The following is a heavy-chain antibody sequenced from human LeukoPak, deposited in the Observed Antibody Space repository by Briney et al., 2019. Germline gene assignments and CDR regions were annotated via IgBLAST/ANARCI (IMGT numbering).Heavy chain of an antibody. CDR2: IYFSGST. Sequence: SETLSLTGTVSGGSISNYYWSWIRQPPGKGLEWIGYIYFSGSTNYNPSLKSRVTISVDTSKNQFSLKLSSMTAADTAVYYCASHIAAAGTYYMDVWGKGTTVTVSS. CDR3: ASHIAAAGTYYMDV. D-gene: IGHD6-13*01. V-gene: IGHV4-59*08. CDR1: GGSISNYY. J-gene: IGHJ6*03.